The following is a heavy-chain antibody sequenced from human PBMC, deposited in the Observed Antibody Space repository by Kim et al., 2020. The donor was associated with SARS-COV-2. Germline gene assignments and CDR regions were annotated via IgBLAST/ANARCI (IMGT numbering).Heavy chain of an antibody. D-gene: IGHD3-3*01. CDR2: IWYDGSNK. CDR1: GFTFSSYG. CDR3: ARGQDLRFLAPPHYYYGMDV. V-gene: IGHV3-33*01. J-gene: IGHJ6*02. Sequence: GGSLRLSCAASGFTFSSYGMHWVRQAPGKGLEWVAVIWYDGSNKYYADSVKGRFTISRDNSKNTLYLQMNSLRAEDTAVYYCARGQDLRFLAPPHYYYGMDVWGQGTTVTVSS.